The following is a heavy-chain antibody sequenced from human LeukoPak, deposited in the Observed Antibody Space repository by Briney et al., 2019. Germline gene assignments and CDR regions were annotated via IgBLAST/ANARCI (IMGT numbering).Heavy chain of an antibody. J-gene: IGHJ5*02. D-gene: IGHD3-9*01. CDR2: INHSGST. Sequence: SETLSLTCAVYGGSFSGYYWSWIRQPPGKGLEWIGEINHSGSTNYNASLKSRLTISVDTSKNQFSLKLSSVTAADTAVYYCARGPFPYYYILTGYYHAFDPWGQGTLVTVSS. CDR1: GGSFSGYY. V-gene: IGHV4-34*01. CDR3: ARGPFPYYYILTGYYHAFDP.